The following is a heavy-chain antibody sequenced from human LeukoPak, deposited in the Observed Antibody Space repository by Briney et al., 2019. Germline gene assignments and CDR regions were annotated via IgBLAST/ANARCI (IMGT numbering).Heavy chain of an antibody. V-gene: IGHV3-21*04. CDR3: AKESGGYSSGWYEEYGAFDI. D-gene: IGHD6-19*01. CDR1: GFTFSSYS. CDR2: ISSSSSYI. Sequence: GGSLRLSCAASGFTFSSYSMNWVRQAPGKGLEWVSSISSSSSYIYYADSVKGRFTISRDNSKNTLYLQMNSLRAEDTAVYYCAKESGGYSSGWYEEYGAFDIWGQGTMVTVSS. J-gene: IGHJ3*02.